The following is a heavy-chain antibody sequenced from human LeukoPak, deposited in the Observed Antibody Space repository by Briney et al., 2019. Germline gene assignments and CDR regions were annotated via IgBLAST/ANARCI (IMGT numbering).Heavy chain of an antibody. J-gene: IGHJ5*02. CDR1: GGSISNGGYY. Sequence: SETLSLTCTVSGGSISNGGYYWTWIRQHPGKGLEWIGYIYYSGSTYYNPSLKSRVTISVDTSKNQFSLQLSSVTAADTAVFYCARASRGTMTTYNWFDPWGQGTLVTVSS. CDR2: IYYSGST. V-gene: IGHV4-31*03. D-gene: IGHD4-17*01. CDR3: ARASRGTMTTYNWFDP.